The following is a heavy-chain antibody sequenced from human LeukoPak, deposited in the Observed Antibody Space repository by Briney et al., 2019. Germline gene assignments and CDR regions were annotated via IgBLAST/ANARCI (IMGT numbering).Heavy chain of an antibody. D-gene: IGHD3-10*01. V-gene: IGHV4-34*01. CDR2: INHSGST. CDR1: GGSFSGYY. J-gene: IGHJ6*02. Sequence: PSETLSLTCAVYGGSFSGYYWSWIRQPPGKGLEWIGEINHSGSTNYNPSLKSRVTISVDTSKSQFSLKLSSVTAADTAVYYCARGRPAGYYYYGMDVWGQGTTVTVSS. CDR3: ARGRPAGYYYYGMDV.